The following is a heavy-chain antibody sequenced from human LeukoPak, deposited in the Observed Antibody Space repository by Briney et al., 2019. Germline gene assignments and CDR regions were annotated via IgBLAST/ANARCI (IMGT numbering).Heavy chain of an antibody. D-gene: IGHD3-22*01. V-gene: IGHV1-18*01. CDR3: ARVSGSITMIVVVSYDY. Sequence: GASVKVSCKASGYTFTSYGISWVRQAPGQGLEWMGWISAYNGNTNYAQNLQGRVTMTTDTSTSTAYMELRSLRSDDTAVYYCARVSGSITMIVVVSYDYWGQGTLVTVSS. J-gene: IGHJ4*02. CDR2: ISAYNGNT. CDR1: GYTFTSYG.